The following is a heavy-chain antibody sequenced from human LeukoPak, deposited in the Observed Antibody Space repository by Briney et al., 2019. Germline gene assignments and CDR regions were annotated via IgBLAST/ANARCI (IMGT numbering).Heavy chain of an antibody. CDR2: ITSSSSFI. CDR3: AREGAYSHSSLVDY. V-gene: IGHV3-21*01. D-gene: IGHD5-18*01. Sequence: GGSLRLSCATSGFTFSNHGMNWVRQAPGKGLEWVSSITSSSSFIYYADSVKGRFTISRDNAKNSLYLQMNSLRAEDTAVYYCAREGAYSHSSLVDYWGQGTLLTVSS. CDR1: GFTFSNHG. J-gene: IGHJ4*02.